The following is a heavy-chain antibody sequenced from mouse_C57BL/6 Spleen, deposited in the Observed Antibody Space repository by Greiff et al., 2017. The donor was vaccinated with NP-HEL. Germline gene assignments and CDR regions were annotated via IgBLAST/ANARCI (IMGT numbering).Heavy chain of an antibody. V-gene: IGHV7-1*01. CDR3: ARGFGYWYFDV. CDR2: SRNKANDYTT. J-gene: IGHJ1*03. CDR1: GFTFSDFY. Sequence: EVMLVESGGGLVQSGRSLRLSCATSGFTFSDFYMEWVRQAPGKGLEWIAASRNKANDYTTEYSASVKGRFIVSRDTSHSILYLQMDALRAEDTAIDYCARGFGYWYFDVWGTGTTVTVSS.